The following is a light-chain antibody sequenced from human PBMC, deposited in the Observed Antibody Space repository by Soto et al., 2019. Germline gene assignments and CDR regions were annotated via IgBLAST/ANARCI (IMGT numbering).Light chain of an antibody. Sequence: QSALTQPPSVSGAPGQKVTISCTGSSSNIGAGYDVNWYHQLPGTAPKLLIHGNSNRPSGVPDRFSGSKSGTSASLAITGLQAEDEADYFCQSYDSSLSGYVFGRGTKVTV. CDR2: GNS. CDR1: SSNIGAGYD. V-gene: IGLV1-40*01. CDR3: QSYDSSLSGYV. J-gene: IGLJ1*01.